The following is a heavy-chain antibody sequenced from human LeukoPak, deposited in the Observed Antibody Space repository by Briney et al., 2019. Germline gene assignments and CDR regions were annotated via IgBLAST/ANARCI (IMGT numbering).Heavy chain of an antibody. J-gene: IGHJ6*03. CDR1: GGSISSGGYY. CDR2: IYYSGSS. V-gene: IGHV4-31*03. Sequence: SETLSLTCTVSGGSISSGGYYWSWIRQHPGKGLEWIGYIYYSGSSYYNPSLKSRVTISVDTSKNQFSLKLSSVTAADTAVYYCARTLPGYYYSYMDVWGKGTTVTVSS. CDR3: ARTLPGYYYSYMDV.